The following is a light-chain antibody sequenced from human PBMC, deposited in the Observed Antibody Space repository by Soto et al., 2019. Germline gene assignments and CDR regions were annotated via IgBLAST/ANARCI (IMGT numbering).Light chain of an antibody. CDR3: QQSYSTPRT. CDR1: QSISSY. Sequence: DIQMTQSPSSLSASVGDRVTITCRASQSISSYLNWYQQKPGKAPKLLIYAASSLQSGVPSRFSGSGSGTYFTLTISSLQPEDFATYYCQQSYSTPRTFGQGTKEEIK. J-gene: IGKJ1*01. CDR2: AAS. V-gene: IGKV1-39*01.